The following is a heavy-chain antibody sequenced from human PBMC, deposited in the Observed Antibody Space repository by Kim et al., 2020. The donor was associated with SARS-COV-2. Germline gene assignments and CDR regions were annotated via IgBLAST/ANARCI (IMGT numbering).Heavy chain of an antibody. D-gene: IGHD1-26*01. CDR2: IYYSGSN. J-gene: IGHJ6*02. CDR1: GGSISSYY. V-gene: IGHV4-59*01. Sequence: SETLSLTCTVSGGSISSYYWSWIRQPPGKGLEWIGYIYYSGSNNYNPSLKSRVTISVDTPKNQLSLKLSSVTAADTAVYYCARVVVGAAFYYYGMVVWG. CDR3: ARVVVGAAFYYYGMVV.